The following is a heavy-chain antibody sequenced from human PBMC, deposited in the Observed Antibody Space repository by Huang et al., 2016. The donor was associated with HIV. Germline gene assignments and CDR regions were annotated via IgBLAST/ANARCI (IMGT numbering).Heavy chain of an antibody. D-gene: IGHD2-2*01. CDR2: ISPLFKTT. CDR3: ARDEGGRYCSSISCYFVY. J-gene: IGHJ4*02. CDR1: GGTFRTSA. V-gene: IGHV1-69*13. Sequence: QVQLVQSGTEVKKPGSSVKVSCKSSGGTFRTSAFSWVRQAPGQGLEWMGGISPLFKTTNHEHHFQGRVTIIADESTSTAYMELSSLRDDDTAVYYCARDEGGRYCSSISCYFVYWGQGTMVTVSS.